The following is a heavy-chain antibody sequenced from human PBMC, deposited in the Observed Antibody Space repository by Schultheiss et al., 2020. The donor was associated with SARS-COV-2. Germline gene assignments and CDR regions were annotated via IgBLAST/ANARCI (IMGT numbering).Heavy chain of an antibody. V-gene: IGHV3-48*03. CDR2: ISSSGKTI. J-gene: IGHJ3*01. CDR1: GFTFSDYA. Sequence: GGSLRLSCVASGFTFSDYAMHWVRQAPGKGLEWLSYISSSGKTIYYADSVKGRFTISRDNTKKSLYLQMNSLRAEDTALYYCARDLGSGGAFDLWGRGTMVTVSS. D-gene: IGHD3-10*01. CDR3: ARDLGSGGAFDL.